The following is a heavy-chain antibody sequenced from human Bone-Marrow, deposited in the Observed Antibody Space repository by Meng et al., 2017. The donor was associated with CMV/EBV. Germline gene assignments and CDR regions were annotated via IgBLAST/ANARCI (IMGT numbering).Heavy chain of an antibody. J-gene: IGHJ4*02. CDR1: GITFKNYW. Sequence: ETLSLTCVGFGITFKNYWLKWVRQAPGQGLEWVANIKQDGNEIYYVDSVKGRFTVSRDNAKNSLYLQMDSLRVDDTAIYYCASGSDSRYFDYWGQGTLVTVSS. CDR3: ASGSDSRYFDY. V-gene: IGHV3-7*01. CDR2: IKQDGNEI. D-gene: IGHD6-13*01.